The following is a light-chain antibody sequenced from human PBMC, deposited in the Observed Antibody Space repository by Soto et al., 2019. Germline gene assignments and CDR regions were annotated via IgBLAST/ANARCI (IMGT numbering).Light chain of an antibody. CDR2: DAS. Sequence: IVLTQSPATLSLSPGERATLSCRASQSVSSYLAWYQQKPGQAPRLLIYDASNRATGIPARFSGSGSGTDFTLTISSLEPKDFAVYYCQQRSNWLTFGGGTKVDIK. CDR3: QQRSNWLT. V-gene: IGKV3-11*01. CDR1: QSVSSY. J-gene: IGKJ4*01.